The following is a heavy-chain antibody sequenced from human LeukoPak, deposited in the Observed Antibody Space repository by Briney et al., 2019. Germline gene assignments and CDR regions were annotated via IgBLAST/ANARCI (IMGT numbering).Heavy chain of an antibody. CDR3: ARRFMYYFDY. J-gene: IGHJ4*02. CDR1: GFTFSSYA. D-gene: IGHD3-10*02. CDR2: INGGGGYT. V-gene: IGHV3-23*01. Sequence: GGSLRLSRAASGFTFSSYAMHWVRQAPGKGLEWVSGINGGGGYTYYADSVKGRFTISRDNSKNTLYLQMNSLRAEDTALYFCARRFMYYFDYWGQGTLVTVSS.